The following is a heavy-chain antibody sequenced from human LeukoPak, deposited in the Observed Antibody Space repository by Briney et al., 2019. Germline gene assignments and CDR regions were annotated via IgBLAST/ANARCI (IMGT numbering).Heavy chain of an antibody. CDR1: GGTFSSYA. D-gene: IGHD3-10*01. CDR3: ARSAMVRGVIYWFDP. CDR2: IIPIFGTA. Sequence: SVKVSCKASGGTFSSYAISWVRQAPGQGLEWMGRIIPIFGTANYAQKFQGRVTITADESTSTAYMELSSLRSEDTAVYYCARSAMVRGVIYWFDPWGQGTLVTVSS. V-gene: IGHV1-69*13. J-gene: IGHJ5*02.